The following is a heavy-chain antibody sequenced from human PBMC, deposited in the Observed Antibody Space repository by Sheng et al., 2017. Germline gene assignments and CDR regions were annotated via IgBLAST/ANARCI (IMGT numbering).Heavy chain of an antibody. J-gene: IGHJ4*02. V-gene: IGHV4-39*07. CDR2: IYYSGST. Sequence: QLQLQESGPGLVKPSETLSLTCTVSGGSISSSSYYWGWIRQTPGKGLEWIGTIYYSGSTYYNPSLKSRVTISVDTSKNQFSLKLSSVTAADTAVYYCARGREGSYFPLDYWGQGNPGSPSPQ. CDR1: GGSISSSSYY. D-gene: IGHD1-26*01. CDR3: ARGREGSYFPLDY.